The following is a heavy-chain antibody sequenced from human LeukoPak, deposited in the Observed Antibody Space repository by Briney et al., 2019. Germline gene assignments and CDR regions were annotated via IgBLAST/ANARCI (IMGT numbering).Heavy chain of an antibody. V-gene: IGHV4-34*01. CDR2: INHSGST. D-gene: IGHD4-17*01. J-gene: IGHJ4*02. CDR1: GGSFSGYY. Sequence: PSETLSLTCAVYGGSFSGYYWSWIRQPPGKGLEWIGEINHSGSTNYNPSLKSRVTISVDTSRNQFSLKLSSVTAADTAVYYCASGDYAFDYWGQGTLVTVSS. CDR3: ASGDYAFDY.